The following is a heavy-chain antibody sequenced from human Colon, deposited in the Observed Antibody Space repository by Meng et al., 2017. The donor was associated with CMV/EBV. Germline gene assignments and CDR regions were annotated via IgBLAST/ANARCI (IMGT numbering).Heavy chain of an antibody. D-gene: IGHD1-26*01. J-gene: IGHJ4*02. CDR2: IQSDGNT. CDR3: ATGSGDFDH. CDR1: GAPISNFF. Sequence: QLQLQESGPGLVRPSETLSLTCSVSGAPISNFFWSWIRQSAGMRLEWIGRIQSDGNTYYNPSLKSRVTVPQDTSKNQISLRLRSVTAADTAVYYCATGSGDFDHWGQGTLVTVSS. V-gene: IGHV4-4*07.